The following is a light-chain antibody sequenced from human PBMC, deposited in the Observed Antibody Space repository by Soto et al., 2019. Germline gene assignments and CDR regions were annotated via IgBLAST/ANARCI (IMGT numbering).Light chain of an antibody. CDR2: GAS. CDR1: QSVSSN. V-gene: IGKV3-15*01. Sequence: EIVMTQSPATLSVSPGERATLSCRASQSVSSNLAWYQQKPGQAPRLLMYGASTRATGITDRFSGSGSGTECTLTISSLQSKDFAVYYCQQHNNWPPWTFGQGTKVEIK. CDR3: QQHNNWPPWT. J-gene: IGKJ1*01.